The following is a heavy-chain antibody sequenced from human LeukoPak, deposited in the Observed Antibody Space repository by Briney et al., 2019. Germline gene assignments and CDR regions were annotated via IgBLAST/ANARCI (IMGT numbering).Heavy chain of an antibody. CDR1: GYTFTGYY. Sequence: ASVKVSCKASGYTFTGYYMHWVRQAPGQGLEWMGWINPNSGGTNYAQKFQGRVTMTRDTSISTAYMELSRLRSDDTAVYYCARGGPYCSGGSCYGNNLYDPWGQGTLVTVSS. D-gene: IGHD2-15*01. J-gene: IGHJ5*02. CDR3: ARGGPYCSGGSCYGNNLYDP. V-gene: IGHV1-2*02. CDR2: INPNSGGT.